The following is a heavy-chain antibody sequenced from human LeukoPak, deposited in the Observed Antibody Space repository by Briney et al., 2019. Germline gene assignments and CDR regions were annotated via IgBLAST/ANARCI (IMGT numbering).Heavy chain of an antibody. V-gene: IGHV3-30-3*01. CDR3: ARRKYYYDSSGYGYFDY. J-gene: IGHJ4*02. D-gene: IGHD3-22*01. CDR1: GFTFSSYA. Sequence: PGGSLRLSCGASGFTFSSYAMHWGRQAPGKGREWVAVISFDGSNKYYADSVKGRFTISRDNSKTTLYLQMNSLRAEDTVVYYCARRKYYYDSSGYGYFDYWGQGTLVTVSS. CDR2: ISFDGSNK.